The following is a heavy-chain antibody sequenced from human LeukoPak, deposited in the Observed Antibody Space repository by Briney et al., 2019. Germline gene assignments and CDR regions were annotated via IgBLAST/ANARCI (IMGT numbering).Heavy chain of an antibody. D-gene: IGHD3-3*01. J-gene: IGHJ4*02. CDR3: ATPPPFFGVVPYYFDY. CDR1: GYTLTELS. Sequence: ASVKVSCKVSGYTLTELSMHWVRQAPGKGLEWVGGFDPEDGETIYAQKFQGRVTMTEGTSTDTAYMELSSLRSEDTAVYYCATPPPFFGVVPYYFDYWGQGTLVTVSS. V-gene: IGHV1-24*01. CDR2: FDPEDGET.